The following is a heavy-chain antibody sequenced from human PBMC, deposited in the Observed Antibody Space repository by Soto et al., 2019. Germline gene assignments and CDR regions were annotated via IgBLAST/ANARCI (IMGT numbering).Heavy chain of an antibody. D-gene: IGHD3-3*01. V-gene: IGHV3-30*18. CDR2: ISYDAKHK. Sequence: QVQLVESGGGVVQPGRSLRLSCAASGLTFSTYGMHWVRQAPGKGLEWVAVISYDAKHKYYADSLKGRFTISRDNSKNTLYLQMNSLRAEDTAVYYCAKGAVQDLWSGYYTLFDYWGQGTLVTVSS. J-gene: IGHJ4*02. CDR1: GLTFSTYG. CDR3: AKGAVQDLWSGYYTLFDY.